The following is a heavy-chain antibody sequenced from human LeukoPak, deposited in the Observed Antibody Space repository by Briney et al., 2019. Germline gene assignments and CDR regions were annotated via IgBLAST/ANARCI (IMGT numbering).Heavy chain of an antibody. CDR3: ARGEAGGSTGDRYGYNHSYFDY. Sequence: KPSETLSLTCAVYGGSFSGYYWSWIRQPPGKGLEWIGEINHSGSTNYNPSLKSRVTISVDTSKNQFSLKLSSVTAADTAVYYCARGEAGGSTGDRYGYNHSYFDYWGQGTLVTVSS. V-gene: IGHV4-34*01. CDR2: INHSGST. CDR1: GGSFSGYY. D-gene: IGHD5-24*01. J-gene: IGHJ4*02.